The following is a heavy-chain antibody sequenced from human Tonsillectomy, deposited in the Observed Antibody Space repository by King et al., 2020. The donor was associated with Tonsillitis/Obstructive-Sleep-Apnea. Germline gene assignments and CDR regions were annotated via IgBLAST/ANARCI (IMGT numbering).Heavy chain of an antibody. CDR3: ARGQNYGGNSAFDY. V-gene: IGHV4-34*01. J-gene: IGHJ4*02. D-gene: IGHD4-23*01. CDR2: INHSGST. Sequence: VQLQQWGAGLLKPSETLSLTCAVYGGSFRGYCWSWIRQPPGKGLEWIGEINHSGSTNYNPSLKSRVTISVDTSKNQFSLKLNSVTAADTSVYYCARGQNYGGNSAFDYWGQGTLVTVSS. CDR1: GGSFRGYC.